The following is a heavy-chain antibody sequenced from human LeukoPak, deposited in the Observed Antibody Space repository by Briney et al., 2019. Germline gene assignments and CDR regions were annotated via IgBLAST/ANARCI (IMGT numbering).Heavy chain of an antibody. D-gene: IGHD3-10*02. Sequence: GGSLRLSCAASGFTFSSYEMNWARQAPGKGLEWVSYISSSDSTIYYADSVKGRFTISRDNAKNSLYLQMNSLRAEDTAVYYCAELGITMIGGVWGKGTTVTISS. CDR1: GFTFSSYE. J-gene: IGHJ6*04. CDR3: AELGITMIGGV. V-gene: IGHV3-48*03. CDR2: ISSSDSTI.